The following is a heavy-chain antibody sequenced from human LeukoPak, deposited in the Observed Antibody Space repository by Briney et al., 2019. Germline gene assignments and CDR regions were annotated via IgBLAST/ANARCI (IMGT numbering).Heavy chain of an antibody. V-gene: IGHV4-59*01. CDR3: ARGSSRGWFDP. CDR1: GASISSYY. CDR2: IFYGGST. J-gene: IGHJ5*02. Sequence: SQTLSLTCTVSGASISSYYSSCIRQPPGRGLEWLGFIFYGGSTNYNPSLKSRVTISVDKSKIPFSLKLSSVTAADTSVYYCARGSSRGWFDPWGQGTLVTVSS.